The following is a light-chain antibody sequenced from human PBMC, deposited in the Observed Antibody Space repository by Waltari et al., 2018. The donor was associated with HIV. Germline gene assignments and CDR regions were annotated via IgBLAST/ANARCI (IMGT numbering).Light chain of an antibody. J-gene: IGLJ2*01. CDR2: EVS. CDR3: SSYAGSNNLV. V-gene: IGLV2-8*01. Sequence: QSALTQPPSASGSPGQPVTISCPGTSSAAGGYNYAPRYQQHPGKAPNLMIYEVSKRPSGVPDRFSGSKSGNTASLTVSGLQAEDEADYYCSSYAGSNNLVFGGGTKLTVL. CDR1: SSAAGGYNY.